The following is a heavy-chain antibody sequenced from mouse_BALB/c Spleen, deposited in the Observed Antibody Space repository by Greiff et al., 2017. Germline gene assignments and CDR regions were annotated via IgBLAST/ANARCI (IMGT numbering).Heavy chain of an antibody. CDR2: INPSNGGT. J-gene: IGHJ2*01. V-gene: IGHV1S81*02. Sequence: QVQLQQSGAELVKPGASVKLSCKASGYTFTSYYMYWVKQRPGQGLEWIGEINPSNGGTNFNEKFKSKATLTVDKSSSTAYMQLSSLTSEDSAVYYCTTTVVFDYWGQGTTLTVSS. CDR3: TTTVVFDY. D-gene: IGHD1-1*01. CDR1: GYTFTSYY.